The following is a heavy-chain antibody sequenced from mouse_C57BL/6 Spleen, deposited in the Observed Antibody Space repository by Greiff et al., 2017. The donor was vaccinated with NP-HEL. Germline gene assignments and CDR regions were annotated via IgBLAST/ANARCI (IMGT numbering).Heavy chain of an antibody. D-gene: IGHD2-3*01. CDR3: ARKGVTGIYAMDY. CDR1: GYTFTSYW. J-gene: IGHJ4*01. Sequence: QVQLQQPGAELVRPGSSVKLSCKASGYTFTSYWMHWVKQRPIQGLEWIGNIDPSDSETHYNQKFKDKATLTVDKSSSTAYMHISSLTSEDSAVYYGARKGVTGIYAMDYWGQGTSVTVSS. CDR2: IDPSDSET. V-gene: IGHV1-52*01.